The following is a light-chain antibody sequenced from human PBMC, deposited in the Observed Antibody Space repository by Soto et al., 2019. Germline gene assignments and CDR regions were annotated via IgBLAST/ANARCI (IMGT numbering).Light chain of an antibody. Sequence: ERVMTQSPATLSMSPGGRATLSCRASQSISNNLAWYQQKSGQAPRLLIYAASTRATGIPGRFSGSGSGTEFTLTISSLQSEDFAVYYCQQYNDWPWTFGLGPKVEIK. CDR2: AAS. J-gene: IGKJ1*01. CDR3: QQYNDWPWT. V-gene: IGKV3-15*01. CDR1: QSISNN.